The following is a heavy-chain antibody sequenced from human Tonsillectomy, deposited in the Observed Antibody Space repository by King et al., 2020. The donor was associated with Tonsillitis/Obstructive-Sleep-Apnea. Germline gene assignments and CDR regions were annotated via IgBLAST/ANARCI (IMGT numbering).Heavy chain of an antibody. J-gene: IGHJ6*03. Sequence: QLVQSGAEVKKPGASVKVSCKASGYTFTAYSMHWLRQAPGQGLEWMGRINPNTGATNSAQKFQGRVTMTRDTSISTAYMELGSLRSDDTAVYYCVKDHFHCPRTACHPHYMDVWGKGTTVTVSS. CDR2: INPNTGAT. CDR1: GYTFTAYS. D-gene: IGHD2-15*01. CDR3: VKDHFHCPRTACHPHYMDV. V-gene: IGHV1-2*06.